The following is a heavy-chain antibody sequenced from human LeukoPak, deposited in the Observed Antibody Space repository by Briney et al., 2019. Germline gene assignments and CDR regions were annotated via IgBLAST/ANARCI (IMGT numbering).Heavy chain of an antibody. D-gene: IGHD6-13*01. Sequence: TETLSLTCAVSGYSISSGYYWGWIRQPPGKGLEWIGSIYHSGSTYYTPSLKSRVTISVDLSKNQFSLKLSSVTAADTAVYYCARWGAAAGLDYWGQGTLVTVSS. CDR1: GYSISSGYY. V-gene: IGHV4-38-2*01. J-gene: IGHJ4*02. CDR2: IYHSGST. CDR3: ARWGAAAGLDY.